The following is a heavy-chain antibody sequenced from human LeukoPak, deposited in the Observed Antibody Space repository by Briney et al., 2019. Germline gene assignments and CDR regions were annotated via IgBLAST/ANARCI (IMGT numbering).Heavy chain of an antibody. Sequence: QPGGSLRLSCAASGFTFDDYAMHWVRQAPGKGLEWVSLISGDGGSTYYADSVKGRFTISRDNSKNSVYLQMNSLRTEDTALYYCAKDILRYDSSGIGEYFQHWGQGTLVTVSS. V-gene: IGHV3-43*02. CDR1: GFTFDDYA. D-gene: IGHD3-22*01. CDR3: AKDILRYDSSGIGEYFQH. J-gene: IGHJ1*01. CDR2: ISGDGGST.